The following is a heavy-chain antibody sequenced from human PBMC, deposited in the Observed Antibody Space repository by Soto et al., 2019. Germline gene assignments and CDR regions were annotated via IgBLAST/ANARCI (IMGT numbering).Heavy chain of an antibody. CDR3: AREPYSFGRAFDI. D-gene: IGHD5-18*01. J-gene: IGHJ4*01. CDR2: INYRGTT. CDR1: GGSINSDGFY. Sequence: SETLSLTCTVSGGSINSDGFYWSWLRQLPEKGLEWIGYINYRGTTYYNPSLESRLIISVDTSKNQFSLQLTSVIAADTALYYCAREPYSFGRAFDIWGHGTLVTVSS. V-gene: IGHV4-31*03.